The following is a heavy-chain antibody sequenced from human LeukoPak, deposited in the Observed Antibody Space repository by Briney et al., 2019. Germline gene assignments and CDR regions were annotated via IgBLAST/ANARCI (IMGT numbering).Heavy chain of an antibody. D-gene: IGHD6-6*01. CDR3: AKVFEYSSSLGAFDI. J-gene: IGHJ3*02. V-gene: IGHV3-9*01. Sequence: PGRSLRLSCAASGFTFDGYAMHWVRQAPGKGLEWVSGISWNSGSIGYADSVKGRFTISRDNAKNSLYLQMNSLRAEDTALYYCAKVFEYSSSLGAFDIWGQGTMVTVSS. CDR2: ISWNSGSI. CDR1: GFTFDGYA.